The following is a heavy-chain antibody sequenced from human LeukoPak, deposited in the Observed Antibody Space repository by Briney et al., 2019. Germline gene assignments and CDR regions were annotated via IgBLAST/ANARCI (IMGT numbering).Heavy chain of an antibody. CDR1: GFTFSSYG. Sequence: GGSLRLSCAASGFTFSSYGMSWVRQAPGRGREWVSSISGSGGSTYYADSVKGHFTISRDNSKNTLYLQMSSLRAEDTALYYCAKGSGKGYGSGPFDYWGQGTLVTVSS. CDR2: ISGSGGST. D-gene: IGHD3-10*01. J-gene: IGHJ4*02. CDR3: AKGSGKGYGSGPFDY. V-gene: IGHV3-23*01.